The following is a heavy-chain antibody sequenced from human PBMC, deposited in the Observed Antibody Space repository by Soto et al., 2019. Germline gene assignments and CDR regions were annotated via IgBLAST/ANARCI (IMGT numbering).Heavy chain of an antibody. CDR1: GYSFTSYL. V-gene: IGHV5-51*01. Sequence: GESLKISCKGSGYSFTSYLIGWVRQMPGKGLEWMGIIYPGDSDTRYSPSFQGQVTISADKSISTAYLQWSSLKASDTAMYYCARHGSNSYYDFWRRNYYYYYGMDVWGQGTTVTVSS. J-gene: IGHJ6*02. CDR3: ARHGSNSYYDFWRRNYYYYYGMDV. CDR2: IYPGDSDT. D-gene: IGHD3-3*01.